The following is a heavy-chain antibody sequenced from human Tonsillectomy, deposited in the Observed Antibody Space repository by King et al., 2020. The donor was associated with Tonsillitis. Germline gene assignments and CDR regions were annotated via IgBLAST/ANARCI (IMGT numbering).Heavy chain of an antibody. D-gene: IGHD3-22*01. CDR1: GGSFSGYY. Sequence: VQLQQWGAGLLKPSATLSLTCAVYGGSFSGYYWTWIRQPPGKGLEWIGEINHSGSTNYNPSLKSRVTVSVDTSKNQFSLKLSSVTAADTAVYYCARVIMIVSPSEYYYYYGMDVWGQGTTVTVSS. V-gene: IGHV4-34*01. CDR2: INHSGST. J-gene: IGHJ6*02. CDR3: ARVIMIVSPSEYYYYYGMDV.